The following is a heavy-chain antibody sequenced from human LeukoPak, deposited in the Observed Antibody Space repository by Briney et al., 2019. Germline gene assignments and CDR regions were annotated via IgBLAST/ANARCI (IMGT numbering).Heavy chain of an antibody. CDR3: ARDTPKYYYDSSGYSDDY. CDR2: ISSSSSYI. Sequence: GGSLRLSCAASGFTFSTYNMNWVRQAPGKGLEWVSSISSSSSYIYYADSVKGRFTISRDNAKNSLYLQMNSLRAEDTAVYYYARDTPKYYYDSSGYSDDYWGQGTLVTVSS. CDR1: GFTFSTYN. J-gene: IGHJ4*02. D-gene: IGHD3-22*01. V-gene: IGHV3-21*01.